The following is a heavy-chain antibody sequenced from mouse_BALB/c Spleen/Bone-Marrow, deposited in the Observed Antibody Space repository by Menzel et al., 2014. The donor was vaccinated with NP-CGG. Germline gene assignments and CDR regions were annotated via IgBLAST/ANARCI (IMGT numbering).Heavy chain of an antibody. CDR1: GYTFTSYW. CDR2: IYPGDGDT. V-gene: IGHV1-87*01. Sequence: VQLQQSGAELARPGASVKLSCKASGYTFTSYWTQWVKQRPGQGLEWIGAIYPGDGDTRYTQKFKGKATLTADTSSSTAYMQLSSLASEDSAVYYCSREGGYWGQGTTLTVSS. CDR3: SREGGY. J-gene: IGHJ2*01.